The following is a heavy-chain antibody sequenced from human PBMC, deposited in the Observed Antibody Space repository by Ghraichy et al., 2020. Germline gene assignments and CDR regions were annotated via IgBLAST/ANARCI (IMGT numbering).Heavy chain of an antibody. CDR1: GGSITTSS. D-gene: IGHD3-16*01. CDR2: IYNDGTT. J-gene: IGHJ4*01. CDR3: ARDFASSAFGF. Sequence: SETLSLTCTVYGGSITTSSWNWIRQLPGKGLEWIGDIYNDGTTNYNPSLKSRVTISIDTSRNQFSLNLNSVTAADTAVYFCARDFASSAFGFWGHETLVTVYS. V-gene: IGHV4-59*01.